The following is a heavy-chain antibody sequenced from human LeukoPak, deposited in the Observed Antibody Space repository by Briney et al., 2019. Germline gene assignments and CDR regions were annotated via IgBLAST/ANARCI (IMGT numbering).Heavy chain of an antibody. D-gene: IGHD2-8*01. CDR3: AREDCTNGVCYRYFDY. Sequence: ASVKVSCKASGYKFTNYGISWVRQAPGQGLEWMGWISPYNGNTIYAQKLQGRVTMTTDTSTSTAYMELRSLRSDDTAVYYCAREDCTNGVCYRYFDYWGQGTLVTVSS. CDR1: GYKFTNYG. CDR2: ISPYNGNT. V-gene: IGHV1-18*01. J-gene: IGHJ4*02.